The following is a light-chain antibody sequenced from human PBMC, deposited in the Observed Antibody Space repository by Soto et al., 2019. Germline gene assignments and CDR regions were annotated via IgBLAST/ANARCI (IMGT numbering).Light chain of an antibody. CDR2: EVT. CDR1: SSDVGAYKY. V-gene: IGLV2-8*01. CDR3: TSYVGNDIWV. Sequence: QSALTQPPSASGSPGQSVTISCTGTSSDVGAYKYVSWYQQYPGKAPKLMIYEVTKRPSGVPDRFSGSESGNTASLTVSGLQAEDEADYYCTSYVGNDIWVVAGGTKLT. J-gene: IGLJ3*02.